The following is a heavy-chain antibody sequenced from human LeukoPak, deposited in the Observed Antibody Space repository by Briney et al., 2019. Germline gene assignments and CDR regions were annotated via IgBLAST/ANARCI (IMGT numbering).Heavy chain of an antibody. Sequence: ASVKVSCKASGYTFTSYGISWVRQTPGQGLEWMGWISAYNGNTNYAQKLQGRVTMTTDTSTSTAYMELRSLRSDDTAVYYCARRGLDYYDSSGYLDYWGQGTLVTVSS. CDR2: ISAYNGNT. CDR3: ARRGLDYYDSSGYLDY. D-gene: IGHD3-22*01. CDR1: GYTFTSYG. J-gene: IGHJ4*02. V-gene: IGHV1-18*01.